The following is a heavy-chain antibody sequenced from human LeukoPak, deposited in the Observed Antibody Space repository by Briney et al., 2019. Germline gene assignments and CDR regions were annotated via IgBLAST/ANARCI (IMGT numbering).Heavy chain of an antibody. V-gene: IGHV1-69*05. D-gene: IGHD6-13*01. CDR2: IIPIFGTA. CDR3: ARVGNFGAAAGDY. CDR1: GGTFSSYA. J-gene: IGHJ4*02. Sequence: GASVKVSCKASGGTFSSYAISWMRQAPGQGLEWMGRIIPIFGTANYAQKFQGRVTITTDESTSTAYMELSSLRSEDTAVYYCARVGNFGAAAGDYWGQGTLVTVSS.